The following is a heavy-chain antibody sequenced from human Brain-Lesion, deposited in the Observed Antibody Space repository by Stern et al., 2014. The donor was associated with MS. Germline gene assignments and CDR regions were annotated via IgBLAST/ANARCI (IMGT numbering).Heavy chain of an antibody. J-gene: IGHJ6*02. CDR3: ARGRVVPGFQYYATDV. D-gene: IGHD2-2*01. CDR2: IFNSGST. V-gene: IGHV4-61*02. Sequence: QLQLQESGPGLVKPSQTLSLSCTVSGGSISSGGYYWSWIRQPAGKGLEWIGRIFNSGSTRYNPPLKSRVTISIDTSKNQFSLRLNSMTAADTAVYYCARGRVVPGFQYYATDVWGQGTTVIVSS. CDR1: GGSISSGGYY.